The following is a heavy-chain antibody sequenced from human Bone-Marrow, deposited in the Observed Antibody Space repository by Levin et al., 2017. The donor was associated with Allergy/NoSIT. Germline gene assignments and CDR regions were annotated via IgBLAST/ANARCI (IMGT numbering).Heavy chain of an antibody. Sequence: GGSLRLSCAASGFTFSSYGMHWVRQAPGKGLEWVAVISYDGSNKYYADSVKGRFTISRDNSKNTLYLQMNSLRAEETAVYYCAKASSVVGSGSSRTHPYYYGSGSSYYYYYGMDVWGLGTTVTVSS. V-gene: IGHV3-30*18. J-gene: IGHJ6*02. CDR1: GFTFSSYG. CDR2: ISYDGSNK. D-gene: IGHD3-10*01. CDR3: AKASSVVGSGSSRTHPYYYGSGSSYYYYYGMDV.